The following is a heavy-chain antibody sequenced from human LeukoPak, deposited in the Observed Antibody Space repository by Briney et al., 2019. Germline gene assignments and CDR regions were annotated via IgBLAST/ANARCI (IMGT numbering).Heavy chain of an antibody. V-gene: IGHV1-46*01. CDR3: ARDSEDSPSNDRKWVRVRGPYDGMDV. Sequence: ASVKVSCKASGYTLTRYFIHWVRQATGQGLERRGIINPNGGSTSYPQKFQGRVTMTRDTSTNTVYMELSRLKSEDTAVYYCARDSEDSPSNDRKWVRVRGPYDGMDVWGQGTTVTVSS. J-gene: IGHJ6*02. CDR2: INPNGGST. D-gene: IGHD3-10*01. CDR1: GYTLTRYF.